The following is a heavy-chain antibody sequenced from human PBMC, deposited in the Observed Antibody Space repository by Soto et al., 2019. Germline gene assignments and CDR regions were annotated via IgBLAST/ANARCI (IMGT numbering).Heavy chain of an antibody. V-gene: IGHV4-61*01. CDR3: ARDRDRSSWYDY. CDR2: IYYSGST. CDR1: GGSVSSGSYY. D-gene: IGHD6-13*01. Sequence: SETLSLTCTVSGGSVSSGSYYWSWIRQPPGKGLEWIGYIYYSGSTNYNPSLKSRVTISVDTSKNQFSLKLSSVTAADTAVYYCARDRDRSSWYDYWGQGTMVTVSS. J-gene: IGHJ4*02.